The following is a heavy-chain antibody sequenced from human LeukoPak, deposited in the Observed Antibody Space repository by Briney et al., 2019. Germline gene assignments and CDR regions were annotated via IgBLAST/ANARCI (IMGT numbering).Heavy chain of an antibody. J-gene: IGHJ6*02. D-gene: IGHD3-9*01. Sequence: GRSLRLSCAASGFTFSSYAMHWVRQAPGKGLEWVSYISSSSSTIYYADSVKGRFTISRDNAKNSLYLQMNSLRAEDTAVYYCARDRNYDILTGYYQHYYYYGMDVWGQGTTVTVSS. V-gene: IGHV3-48*01. CDR1: GFTFSSYA. CDR2: ISSSSSTI. CDR3: ARDRNYDILTGYYQHYYYYGMDV.